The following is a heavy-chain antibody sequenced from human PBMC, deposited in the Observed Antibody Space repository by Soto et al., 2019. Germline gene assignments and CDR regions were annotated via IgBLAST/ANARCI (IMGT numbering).Heavy chain of an antibody. J-gene: IGHJ4*02. CDR2: ISGNGGST. V-gene: IGHV3-23*01. D-gene: IGHD6-6*01. CDR3: AKGREFSNSYTLDFDF. CDR1: GFTFSSYA. Sequence: GGSLRLSCAASGFTFSSYAMSWVRQAPGRGLEWVSIISGNGGSTYYAASVKGRFTISRDNTKNTLYLQMDSLTAEDTAVYYCAKGREFSNSYTLDFDFSGKGARGTVS.